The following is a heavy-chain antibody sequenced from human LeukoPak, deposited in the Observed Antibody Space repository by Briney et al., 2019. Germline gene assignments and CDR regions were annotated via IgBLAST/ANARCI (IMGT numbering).Heavy chain of an antibody. V-gene: IGHV4-34*09. CDR1: GGSFSGYY. Sequence: SETLSLTCAVYGGSFSGYYWSWIRQPPGKGLEWIGYIYYSGSTYYNPSLKSRVTISVDTSKNQFSLKLSSVTAADTAVYYCARGLVRGSGKIDYWGQGTLVTVSS. D-gene: IGHD3-10*01. CDR2: IYYSGST. J-gene: IGHJ4*02. CDR3: ARGLVRGSGKIDY.